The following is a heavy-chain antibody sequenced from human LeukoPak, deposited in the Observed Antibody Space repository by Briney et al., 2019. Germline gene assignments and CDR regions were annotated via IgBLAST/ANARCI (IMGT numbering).Heavy chain of an antibody. V-gene: IGHV4-34*01. CDR1: GGSFSGYY. CDR2: INHSGST. Sequence: SETLSLTCAVYGGSFSGYYWSWIRQPPGKGLEWIGEINHSGSTNYNPSLKSRVTISVDTSKNQFSLKLSSVTAADTAVYYCAGYSSFRNYYYYGMDVWGQGTTVTVSS. D-gene: IGHD6-13*01. J-gene: IGHJ6*02. CDR3: AGYSSFRNYYYYGMDV.